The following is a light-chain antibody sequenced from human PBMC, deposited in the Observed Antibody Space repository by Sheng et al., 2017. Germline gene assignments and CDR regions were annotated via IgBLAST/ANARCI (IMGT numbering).Light chain of an antibody. CDR1: QSISSN. J-gene: IGKJ4*01. CDR3: QQYGSSPLT. V-gene: IGKV3-20*01. Sequence: EIVMTQSPATLSVSPGERATLSCRASQSISSNLAWYQQKPGQAPRLLIYDAFSRATGIPDRFSGSGSGTDFTLSISRLDPEDFAVYYCQQYGSSPLTFGGGTRVEIK. CDR2: DAF.